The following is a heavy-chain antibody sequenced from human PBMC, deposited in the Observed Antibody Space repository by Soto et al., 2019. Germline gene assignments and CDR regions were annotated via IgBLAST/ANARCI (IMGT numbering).Heavy chain of an antibody. CDR1: GGTFSSYT. V-gene: IGHV1-69*02. D-gene: IGHD2-15*01. J-gene: IGHJ5*02. Sequence: QVQLVQSGAEVKKPGSSVKVSCKASGGTFSSYTISWVRQAPGQGLEWMGRIIPILGIANYAQKFQGRVTITADKSTSTAYMELSSLRSEDTAVYYCARAAEVVAATSNWFDPWGQGTLVTVSS. CDR2: IIPILGIA. CDR3: ARAAEVVAATSNWFDP.